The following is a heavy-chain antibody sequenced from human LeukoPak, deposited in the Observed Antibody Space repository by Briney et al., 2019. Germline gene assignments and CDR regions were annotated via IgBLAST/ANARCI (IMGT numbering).Heavy chain of an antibody. Sequence: SSVKVSCKAAGYTFTSYAMNWVRQAPGQGLEWMGWVNTNTGNPTYVQGLRGRFVFSLATSARTAYLQISSLTAEDTAVYSCAREREKDQLRLNFDSWGQGTLVTVSS. V-gene: IGHV7-4-1*02. J-gene: IGHJ4*02. D-gene: IGHD2-2*01. CDR1: GYTFTSYA. CDR3: AREREKDQLRLNFDS. CDR2: VNTNTGNP.